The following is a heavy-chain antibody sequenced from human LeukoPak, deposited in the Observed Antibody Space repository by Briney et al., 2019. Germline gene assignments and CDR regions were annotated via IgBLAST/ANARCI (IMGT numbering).Heavy chain of an antibody. Sequence: SETLSLTCTVSGGSISSYHWSWIRQPPGKGLEWIGYIYYSGSTNYNPSLKSRVTISLDTSRNQFSLKVSSVTAADTAVYYCARHSSGYLSYFDYWGQGTLVPVSS. D-gene: IGHD3-22*01. J-gene: IGHJ4*02. CDR3: ARHSSGYLSYFDY. V-gene: IGHV4-59*08. CDR2: IYYSGST. CDR1: GGSISSYH.